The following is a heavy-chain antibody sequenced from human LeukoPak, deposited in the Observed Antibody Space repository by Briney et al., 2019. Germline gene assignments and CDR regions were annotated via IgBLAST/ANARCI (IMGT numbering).Heavy chain of an antibody. V-gene: IGHV1-24*01. CDR2: FDPEDGET. J-gene: IGHJ5*02. CDR1: GYTLTELS. Sequence: ASVKVSCKVSGYTLTELSMHWVRQAPGKGLEWMGGFDPEDGETIYAQKFQGRVTMTEDTSTDTAYMELSSLRSEDTAVYYCAKSFWSGYPSNWFDPWGQGTLVTVSS. CDR3: AKSFWSGYPSNWFDP. D-gene: IGHD3-3*01.